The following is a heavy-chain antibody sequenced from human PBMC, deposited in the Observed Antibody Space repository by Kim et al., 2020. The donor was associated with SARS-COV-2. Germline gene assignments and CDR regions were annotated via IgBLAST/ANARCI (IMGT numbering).Heavy chain of an antibody. CDR1: GYSFTSYW. Sequence: GESLQISCKGSGYSFTSYWIGWVRQMPGKGLEWMGIIYPGDSDTRYSPSFQGQVTISADKSISTAYLQWSSLKASDTAMYYCARQGEDLAWNDAFDLWGQGTMVTVSS. J-gene: IGHJ3*01. CDR2: IYPGDSDT. V-gene: IGHV5-51*01. D-gene: IGHD3-3*01. CDR3: ARQGEDLAWNDAFDL.